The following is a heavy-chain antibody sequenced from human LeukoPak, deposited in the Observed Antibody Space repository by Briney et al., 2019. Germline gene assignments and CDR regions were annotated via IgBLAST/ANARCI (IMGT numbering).Heavy chain of an antibody. D-gene: IGHD3-22*01. Sequence: SETLSLTCTVSGGSISSYYWSWIRQPPGKGLEWIGYIYTSGSTNYNPSLKSRVTISVDTSKNQFSLKLSSVTAADTAVYYCARTPARAYYYDSSGYFDYWGRGTLVTVSS. J-gene: IGHJ4*02. CDR3: ARTPARAYYYDSSGYFDY. CDR2: IYTSGST. V-gene: IGHV4-4*09. CDR1: GGSISSYY.